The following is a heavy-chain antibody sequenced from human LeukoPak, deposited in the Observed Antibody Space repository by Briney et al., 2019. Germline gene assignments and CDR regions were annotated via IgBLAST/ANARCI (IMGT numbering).Heavy chain of an antibody. CDR2: IYYSGST. Sequence: PSETLSLTCTVSGGSISSSSYYWGWIRQPPGKGLEWIGSIYYSGSTYYNPSLKSRVTISVDTSKNQFSLKLSSVTAADTAVYYCARGRGDYSNIYFDYWYQGTLVTVSS. V-gene: IGHV4-39*01. D-gene: IGHD4-11*01. CDR3: ARGRGDYSNIYFDY. CDR1: GGSISSSSYY. J-gene: IGHJ4*02.